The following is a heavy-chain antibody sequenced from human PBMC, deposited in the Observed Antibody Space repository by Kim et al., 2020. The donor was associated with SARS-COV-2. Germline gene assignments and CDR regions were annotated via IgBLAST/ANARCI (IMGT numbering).Heavy chain of an antibody. CDR3: ARWAVAGPYGMDV. CDR1: GFTFSSYS. CDR2: ISSSSSYI. D-gene: IGHD6-19*01. J-gene: IGHJ6*02. Sequence: GGSLRLSCAASGFTFSSYSMNWVRQAPGKGLEWVSSISSSSSYIYYADSVKGRFTISRDNAKNSLYLQMNSLRAEDTAVYYCARWAVAGPYGMDVWGQGTTVTVSS. V-gene: IGHV3-21*01.